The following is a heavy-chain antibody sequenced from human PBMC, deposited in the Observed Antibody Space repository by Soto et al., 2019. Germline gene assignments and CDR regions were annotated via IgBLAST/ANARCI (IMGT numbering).Heavy chain of an antibody. D-gene: IGHD1-7*01. CDR1: GGSISSLNW. CDR2: ISHSGST. J-gene: IGHJ4*02. V-gene: IGHV4-4*02. CDR3: ASLGTTLTAFDY. Sequence: KSSETLSLTCAVSGGSISSLNWWSWVRQPPGKGLAWIGEISHSGSTKYNPSLKSRVTISVDKSQNQFSLRLSSVTAADTAIYYCASLGTTLTAFDYWGQGTLVTVSS.